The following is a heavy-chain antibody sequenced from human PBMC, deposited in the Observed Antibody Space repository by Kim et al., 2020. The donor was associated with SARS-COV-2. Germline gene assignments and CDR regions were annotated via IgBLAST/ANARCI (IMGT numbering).Heavy chain of an antibody. Sequence: ASVKVSCKASGYTFTSYAMHWVRQAPGQRLEWMGWINAGNGNTKYSQKFQGRVTITRDTSASTAYMELSSLRSEDTAVYYCARGPVKLYSGSTNWFDPWGQGTLVTVSS. J-gene: IGHJ5*02. CDR2: INAGNGNT. D-gene: IGHD5-12*01. CDR3: ARGPVKLYSGSTNWFDP. CDR1: GYTFTSYA. V-gene: IGHV1-3*01.